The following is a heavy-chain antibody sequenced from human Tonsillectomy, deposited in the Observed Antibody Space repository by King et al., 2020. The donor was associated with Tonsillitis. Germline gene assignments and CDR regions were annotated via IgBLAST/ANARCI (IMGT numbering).Heavy chain of an antibody. CDR2: ISGSGGGT. Sequence: VQLLESGGGLVQSGGSLRLSCAASGFPFSTYAMSWVRQAPGKGREWVSGISGSGGGTYYADSGKGRFTISRDNSKNTLDLQMTSLRAEDTAVYYCARRVTALDYWGQGTLVTVSS. V-gene: IGHV3-23*01. D-gene: IGHD2-21*02. CDR3: ARRVTALDY. J-gene: IGHJ4*02. CDR1: GFPFSTYA.